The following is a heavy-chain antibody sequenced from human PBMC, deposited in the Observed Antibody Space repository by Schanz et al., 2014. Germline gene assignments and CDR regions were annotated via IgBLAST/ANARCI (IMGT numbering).Heavy chain of an antibody. D-gene: IGHD1-26*01. CDR1: GGSISTYY. CDR2: IYYTGTT. J-gene: IGHJ5*02. CDR3: ARLGSPHCATSDCHHDWFGP. V-gene: IGHV4-59*08. Sequence: QVQLQESGPGVVKPSETLSLTCTVSGGSISTYYWSWIRQSPGKGLEWIGYIYYTGTTNYNPSLKRRVPIAVDTPKNQCPRSRGSGTAADTAVYYCARLGSPHCATSDCHHDWFGPWGQGTLVTVSS.